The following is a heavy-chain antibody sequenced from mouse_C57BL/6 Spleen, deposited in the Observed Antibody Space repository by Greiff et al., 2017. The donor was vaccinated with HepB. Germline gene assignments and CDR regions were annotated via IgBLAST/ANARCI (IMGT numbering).Heavy chain of an antibody. CDR2: INPNNGGT. V-gene: IGHV1-18*01. D-gene: IGHD2-4*01. CDR1: GYTFTDYN. J-gene: IGHJ2*01. CDR3: ARMRYDYDFNYFDY. Sequence: EVKLMESGPELVKPGASVKIPCKASGYTFTDYNMDWVKQSHGKSLEWIGDINPNNGGTIYNQKFKGKATLTVDKSSSTAYMELRSLTSEDTAVYYCARMRYDYDFNYFDYWGQGTTLTVSS.